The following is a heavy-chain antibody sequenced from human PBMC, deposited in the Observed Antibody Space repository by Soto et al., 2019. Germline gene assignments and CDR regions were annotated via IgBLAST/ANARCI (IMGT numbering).Heavy chain of an antibody. V-gene: IGHV3-48*02. CDR3: ASGFLDNSFDP. Sequence: EAHLVESGGGLAQPGGSLRLSCAASGFTFSSYSMDWVRQAPGKGLAWLSNISTDSHTIYYADSVRGRFAIFRDNAKNSLSLQMNGLKEEDTAVYYCASGFLDNSFDPWGLGTLVTVSS. J-gene: IGHJ5*02. D-gene: IGHD1-20*01. CDR1: GFTFSSYS. CDR2: ISTDSHTI.